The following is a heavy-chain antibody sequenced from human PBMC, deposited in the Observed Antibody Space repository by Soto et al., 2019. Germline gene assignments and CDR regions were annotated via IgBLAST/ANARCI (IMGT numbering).Heavy chain of an antibody. CDR2: ISWNSGSI. CDR1: GFTFDDYA. J-gene: IGHJ6*03. V-gene: IGHV3-9*01. CDR3: EKEVTDEYYYYYMDV. Sequence: SLRLSCAASGFTFDDYAMHWVRQAPGKGLEWVSGISWNSGSIGYADSVKGRFTISRDNAKNSLYLQMNSLRAEDTALYYCEKEVTDEYYYYYMDVWGKGTTVTVSS.